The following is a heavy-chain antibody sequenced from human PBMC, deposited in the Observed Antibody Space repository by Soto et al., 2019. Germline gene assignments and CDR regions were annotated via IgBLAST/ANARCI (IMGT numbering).Heavy chain of an antibody. CDR3: ARIFDYYGMDV. J-gene: IGHJ6*02. CDR2: IYHGGSI. V-gene: IGHV4-38-2*01. CDR1: GYSMTSGYY. Sequence: PSETLSLTCAVSGYSMTSGYYWGWVRQPPGKGLEWLGSIYHGGSISYNPSLTGRVTISLDTAKNHFFLELTSVTAADTAIYYCARIFDYYGMDVWGQGTTVTVSS.